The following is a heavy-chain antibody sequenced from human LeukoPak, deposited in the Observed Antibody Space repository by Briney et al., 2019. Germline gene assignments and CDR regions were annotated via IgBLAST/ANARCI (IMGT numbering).Heavy chain of an antibody. V-gene: IGHV1-69*01. CDR1: GDIYSIYS. J-gene: IGHJ6*03. CDR2: IIPSSGSV. CDR3: ARESFTMVRGDYYYYMDV. Sequence: ASVKVSCKASGDIYSIYSISWVRQAPGQGLEWMGWIIPSSGSVTYAQKFQGRVTITADAAMTTAYMDLSSLRSEDTAVYYCARESFTMVRGDYYYYMDVWGKGTTV. D-gene: IGHD3-10*01.